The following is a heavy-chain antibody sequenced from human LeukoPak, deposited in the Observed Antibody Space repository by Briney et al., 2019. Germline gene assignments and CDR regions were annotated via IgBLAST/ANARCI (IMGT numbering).Heavy chain of an antibody. J-gene: IGHJ4*02. CDR2: VDPADGEA. CDR1: GYTFTDYY. D-gene: IGHD2-2*01. CDR3: VTGGYCTSDTCYVH. Sequence: ASVKVSCKASGYTFTDYYMHWVQQAPGKGLEWMGRVDPADGEAAYAEKFQGRVTITADPSRDTAYMELASLRSEDTAMYYCVTGGYCTSDTCYVHWGQGTLVTVSS. V-gene: IGHV1-69-2*01.